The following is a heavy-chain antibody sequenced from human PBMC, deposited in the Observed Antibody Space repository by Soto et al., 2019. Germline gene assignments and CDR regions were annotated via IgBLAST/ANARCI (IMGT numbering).Heavy chain of an antibody. V-gene: IGHV4-38-2*02. CDR2: MYHSGTT. Sequence: SEPLSLTCTVSNYSIRSGYYWGWIRQSPGEGLEWIVSMYHSGTTYYNPSLKSRVTISIDTSKNQFSLKLTSVTSADTAVYFCARVAFGPIDYWGQGTLVTVSS. CDR3: ARVAFGPIDY. J-gene: IGHJ4*02. CDR1: NYSIRSGYY. D-gene: IGHD3-16*01.